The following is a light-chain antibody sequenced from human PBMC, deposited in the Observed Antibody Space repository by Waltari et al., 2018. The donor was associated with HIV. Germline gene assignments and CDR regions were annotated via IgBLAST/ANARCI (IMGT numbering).Light chain of an antibody. CDR1: TSNIGTNI. CDR2: SNN. CDR3: AAWDDTLNGL. J-gene: IGLJ2*01. V-gene: IGLV1-44*01. Sequence: QSVLTQPPSASGTPGQNVTISCSGNTSNIGTNIVNWYQQFPGAAPKLLIYSNNQRPSGVPARFSGSKSGTSASLAISGLQSEDEADYFSAAWDDTLNGLFGGGTKLTVL.